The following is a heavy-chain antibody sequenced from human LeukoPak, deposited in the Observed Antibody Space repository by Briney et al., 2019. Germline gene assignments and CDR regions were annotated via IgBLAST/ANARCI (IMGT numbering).Heavy chain of an antibody. CDR3: GRGGMGKSSSSTRPNDY. V-gene: IGHV4-39*07. J-gene: IGHJ4*02. CDR1: GGSISSSSYY. Sequence: SETLSLTCTVSGGSISSSSYYWGWIRQPPGKGLEWIGSIYYSGSTYYNPSLKSRVTISVDTSKNQFSLKLSSVTAADTAVYYCGRGGMGKSSSSTRPNDYWGQGTLVTVSS. D-gene: IGHD6-6*01. CDR2: IYYSGST.